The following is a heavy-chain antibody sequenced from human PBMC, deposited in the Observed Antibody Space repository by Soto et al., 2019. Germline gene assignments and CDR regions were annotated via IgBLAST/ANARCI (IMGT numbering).Heavy chain of an antibody. CDR1: GYTFTSYA. CDR2: INAGNGNT. J-gene: IGHJ5*02. V-gene: IGHV1-3*01. CDR3: ARDYYGSGSYPNWFDP. Sequence: ASVKVSCKASGYTFTSYAMHWVRQAPGQRLEWMGWINAGNGNTKYSQKFQGRVTITRDTSASTAYMELSSLRSEDTAVYYCARDYYGSGSYPNWFDPWGQGTLSIVSS. D-gene: IGHD3-10*01.